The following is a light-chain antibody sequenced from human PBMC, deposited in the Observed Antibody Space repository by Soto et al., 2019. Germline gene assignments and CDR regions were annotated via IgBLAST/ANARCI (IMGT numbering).Light chain of an antibody. CDR2: DVS. J-gene: IGLJ1*01. V-gene: IGLV2-14*01. CDR3: ISFTTRATYV. Sequence: QSVLTQPASVSGSPGQSITISCTGTSSEVGNYDYVSWYQQHPGKVPKLMIYDVSNRPSGVFNRFSGSKSGNTASLTISGLQAEDEADYYCISFTTRATYVFGTGTKVTVL. CDR1: SSEVGNYDY.